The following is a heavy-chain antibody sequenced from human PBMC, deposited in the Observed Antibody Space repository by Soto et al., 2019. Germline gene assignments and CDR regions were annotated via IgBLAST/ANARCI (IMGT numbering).Heavy chain of an antibody. CDR1: GYTFTSYD. CDR3: ARVCIISSSSPCDY. D-gene: IGHD6-6*01. J-gene: IGHJ4*02. CDR2: MNPNSGNT. Sequence: QVQLVQSGAEVKKPGASVKVSCKASGYTFTSYDINWVRQATGQGLEWMGWMNPNSGNTGYEQKFQGRVTMTRNTSISTAYMELSSLRSEDTAVYYCARVCIISSSSPCDYWGQGTLVTVSS. V-gene: IGHV1-8*01.